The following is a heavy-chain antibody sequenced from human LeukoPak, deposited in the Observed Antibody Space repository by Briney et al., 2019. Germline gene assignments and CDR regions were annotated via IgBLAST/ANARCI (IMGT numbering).Heavy chain of an antibody. V-gene: IGHV5-10-1*01. CDR1: GFSFTSYW. CDR3: ATLKYYYGMAV. Sequence: GESLKIFCKGSGFSFTSYWINLVRQMPGKGLEWMGRIDPSDSYTNYSPSFQGHVTISADKSISTAYLQWSSLKASDTAMYYCATLKYYYGMAVWGQGTTVTVSS. CDR2: IDPSDSYT. J-gene: IGHJ6*02.